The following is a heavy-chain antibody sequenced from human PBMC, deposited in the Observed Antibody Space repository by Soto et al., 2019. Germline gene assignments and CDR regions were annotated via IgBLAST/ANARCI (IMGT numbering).Heavy chain of an antibody. CDR2: ISSSSSTI. D-gene: IGHD3-9*01. J-gene: IGHJ5*02. CDR1: GFTFSSYS. CDR3: AREAGILHWFDP. V-gene: IGHV3-48*01. Sequence: EVPLVESGGGLVQPGGSLRLSCAASGFTFSSYSMNWVRQAPGKGLEWVSYISSSSSTIYYADSVKGRFTISRDNAKTSLYLQMISLRAEDTAVYYCAREAGILHWFDPWGQGTLVTVSS.